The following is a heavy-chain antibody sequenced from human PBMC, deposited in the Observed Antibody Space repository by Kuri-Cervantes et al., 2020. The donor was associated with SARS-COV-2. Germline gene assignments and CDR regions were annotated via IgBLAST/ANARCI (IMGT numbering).Heavy chain of an antibody. CDR2: INHSGST. V-gene: IGHV4-34*01. J-gene: IGHJ4*02. D-gene: IGHD6-19*01. CDR3: ARGSPSGWYRVYDY. CDR1: GGSFSGYY. Sequence: GSLRLSCAVYGGSFSGYYWSWIRQPPGKGLEWIGEINHSGSTNYNPSLKSRVTISVDTCKNQFSLKLSSVTAADTAVYHCARGSPSGWYRVYDYWGQGTLVTVSS.